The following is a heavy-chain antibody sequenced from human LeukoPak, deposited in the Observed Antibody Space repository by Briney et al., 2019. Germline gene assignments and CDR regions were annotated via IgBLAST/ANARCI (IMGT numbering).Heavy chain of an antibody. CDR1: GYSISSGYY. Sequence: PSETLSLTCAVSGYSISSGYYWGWIRQPPGKGLEWIGSIFHSGSTYYNPSLKRRVTISVDTSKNQFSLKLSSVTAADTAVYYCARDPVGDYGDYWGQGTLVTVSS. CDR3: ARDPVGDYGDY. J-gene: IGHJ4*02. D-gene: IGHD4-17*01. V-gene: IGHV4-38-2*02. CDR2: IFHSGST.